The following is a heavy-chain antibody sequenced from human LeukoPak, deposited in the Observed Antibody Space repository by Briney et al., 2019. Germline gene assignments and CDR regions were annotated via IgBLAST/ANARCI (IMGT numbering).Heavy chain of an antibody. J-gene: IGHJ3*02. CDR1: GGSISSYY. CDR3: ASGYNYGYYYPLDI. V-gene: IGHV4-4*07. Sequence: SETLSLTCTVSGGSISSYYWSWIRQPAGKGLEWIGRIHSSGSTNYKSSLKSRVTMSVDTSKNQFSLTLTSVTAAGTAVYYCASGYNYGYYYPLDIWGQGTVVTVSS. CDR2: IHSSGST. D-gene: IGHD5-18*01.